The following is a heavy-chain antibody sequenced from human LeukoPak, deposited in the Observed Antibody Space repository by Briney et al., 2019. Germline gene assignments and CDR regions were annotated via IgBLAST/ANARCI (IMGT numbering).Heavy chain of an antibody. J-gene: IGHJ4*02. Sequence: GASVKVSCKASGYTFTTYGFTWVRQAPGQGLEWMGWISAYNGNTKYAEKFQGRVTMTTDTSTNTAHMELRSLRSDDTAVYYCARDKGTGLDYWGQGNLVTVSS. V-gene: IGHV1-18*01. D-gene: IGHD1-1*01. CDR3: ARDKGTGLDY. CDR1: GYTFTTYG. CDR2: ISAYNGNT.